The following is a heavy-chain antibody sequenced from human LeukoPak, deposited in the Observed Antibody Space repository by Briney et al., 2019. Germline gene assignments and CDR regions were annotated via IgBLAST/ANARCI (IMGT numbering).Heavy chain of an antibody. CDR1: GYTGTICG. D-gene: IGHD3-3*01. CDR3: GRDASEWRNIFDF. J-gene: IGHJ3*01. Sequence: ASVKVSCKSSGYTGTICGICWGRHPPGQGPERMGWVSAYNGNTNYAQKFLSRVTITTDATTKKAYIELMSLSFDDTAVYYCGRDASEWRNIFDFWGQGPMITV. CDR2: VSAYNGNT. V-gene: IGHV1-18*01.